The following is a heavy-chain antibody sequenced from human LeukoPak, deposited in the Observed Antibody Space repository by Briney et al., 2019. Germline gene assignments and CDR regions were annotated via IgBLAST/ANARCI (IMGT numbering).Heavy chain of an antibody. CDR3: AKDEAYGAVGS. V-gene: IGHV3-23*01. J-gene: IGHJ4*02. CDR1: GFTFSSYA. CDR2: ISGSGGST. Sequence: GGSLRLSCAASGFTFSSYAMSWVRQAPGEGLEWVSAISGSGGSTYYADSVKGRFTISRDSSKNTLYLQMNSLRAEDTAVYYCAKDEAYGAVGSWGQGTLVTVSS. D-gene: IGHD4-17*01.